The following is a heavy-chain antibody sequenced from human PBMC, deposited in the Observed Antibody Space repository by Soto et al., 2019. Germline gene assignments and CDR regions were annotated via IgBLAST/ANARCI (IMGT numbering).Heavy chain of an antibody. CDR3: AKELGLWSGYLDAFDI. CDR1: GFIFSNYG. D-gene: IGHD3-3*01. CDR2: TSYDGTKK. Sequence: QVQLVESGGGVVQPGRSRRLSCAASGFIFSNYGMHWVRQAPGKGLEWVAVTSYDGTKKYYGDSVKGRFTISRDNSMHTLYLQMDSLSAEDTAVYYCAKELGLWSGYLDAFDIWGQGTMVTV. J-gene: IGHJ3*02. V-gene: IGHV3-30*18.